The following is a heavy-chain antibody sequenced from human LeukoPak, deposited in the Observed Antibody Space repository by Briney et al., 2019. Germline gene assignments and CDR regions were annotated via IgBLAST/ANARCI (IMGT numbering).Heavy chain of an antibody. V-gene: IGHV3-53*01. CDR1: GFTVSSNY. CDR3: AGGLGYRRGYWPSFYY. CDR2: IYSSGST. J-gene: IGHJ4*02. D-gene: IGHD3-16*02. Sequence: GGSLRLSCAASGFTVSSNYMSWVRQAPGKGLEWVSDIYSSGSTYYTASLKGRFTISRDNPKNTLYLQRNTLKAADTAVYYGAGGLGYRRGYWPSFYYWGQGAPVSVSP.